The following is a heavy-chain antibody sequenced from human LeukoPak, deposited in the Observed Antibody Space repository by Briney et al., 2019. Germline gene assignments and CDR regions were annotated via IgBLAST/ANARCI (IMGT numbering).Heavy chain of an antibody. CDR2: ISSGSSYI. J-gene: IGHJ4*02. CDR1: DCALTTTS. D-gene: IGHD2/OR15-2a*01. V-gene: IGHV3-21*01. Sequence: PGGSLRLSCGVFDCALTTTSMTWCPQAPGQGLEWVSSISSGSSYIFYADSVKGRFTISRDNAKNSLYLQMNSLRAEDTAVSYYGKVFLGQKKGTTAFDYWGQGTLVTVSS. CDR3: GKVFLGQKKGTTAFDY.